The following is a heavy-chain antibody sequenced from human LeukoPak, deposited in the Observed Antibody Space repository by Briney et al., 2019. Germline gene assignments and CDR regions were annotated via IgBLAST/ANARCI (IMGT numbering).Heavy chain of an antibody. CDR2: INWDGSST. CDR3: ARSRVDIVVVPAARNVYSYYGMDV. CDR1: GFTFDDYT. D-gene: IGHD2-2*03. J-gene: IGHJ6*02. Sequence: GGSLRLSCTASGFTFDDYTMHWVRQAPGKGLEWVSFINWDGSSTHYADSVKGRFTISRDNSKNSLYLQMNSLRTEDTAVYYCARSRVDIVVVPAARNVYSYYGMDVWGQGTRSPSP. V-gene: IGHV3-43*01.